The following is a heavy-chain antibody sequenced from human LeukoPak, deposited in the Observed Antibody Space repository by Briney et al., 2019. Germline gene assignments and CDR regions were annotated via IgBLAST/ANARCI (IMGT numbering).Heavy chain of an antibody. Sequence: GGSLTLSCATSGFTLSSIWMSWVRQAPGKGLEGVANIKHDGSETNYVHSVKGRFTISRDNAKNSLHLQMNSLRVEDTAVYYCAKNGGPHGMDVWGQGTTVTVSS. J-gene: IGHJ6*02. V-gene: IGHV3-7*02. CDR1: GFTLSSIW. CDR3: AKNGGPHGMDV. D-gene: IGHD3-16*01. CDR2: IKHDGSET.